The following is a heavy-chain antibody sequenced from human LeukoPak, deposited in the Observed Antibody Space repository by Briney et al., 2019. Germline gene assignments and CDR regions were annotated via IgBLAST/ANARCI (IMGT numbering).Heavy chain of an antibody. CDR2: IYYSGST. Sequence: SETLSLTCTVSGGSISSSSYYWGWIRQPPGKGLEWIGSIYYSGSTYYNPSLESRVTISVDTSKNQFSLKLSSVTAADTAVYYCARLQRVRAFDIWGQGTMVTVSS. V-gene: IGHV4-39*01. J-gene: IGHJ3*02. CDR1: GGSISSSSYY. CDR3: ARLQRVRAFDI. D-gene: IGHD4/OR15-4a*01.